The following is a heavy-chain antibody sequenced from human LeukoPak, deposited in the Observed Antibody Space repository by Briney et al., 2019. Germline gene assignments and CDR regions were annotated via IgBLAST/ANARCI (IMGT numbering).Heavy chain of an antibody. J-gene: IGHJ4*02. CDR1: GFTFDDYA. V-gene: IGHV3-9*01. CDR2: ISWNSGSI. CDR3: AKVGNYDSSGYYDY. D-gene: IGHD3-22*01. Sequence: PGRSLRLSCAASGFTFDDYAMHWVRQAPGKGLEWVSGISWNSGSIGYADSVKGRLTISRDNTKNSLYLQMNSLRAEDTALYYCAKVGNYDSSGYYDYWGQGTLVTVSS.